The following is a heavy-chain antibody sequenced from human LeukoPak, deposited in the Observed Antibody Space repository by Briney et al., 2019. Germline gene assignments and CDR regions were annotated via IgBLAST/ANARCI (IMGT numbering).Heavy chain of an antibody. Sequence: GGSLRLSCEASGFNFNYFAMSWVRQVPGKRLEWVSAIGDTATSASYADSVRGRFSMSRDNSKNMVYLQMDSLGAEDTAVYFCSRVKYGGNSGYHFDSWGQGTLVTFSS. D-gene: IGHD4-23*01. J-gene: IGHJ4*02. V-gene: IGHV3-23*01. CDR1: GFNFNYFA. CDR2: IGDTATSA. CDR3: SRVKYGGNSGYHFDS.